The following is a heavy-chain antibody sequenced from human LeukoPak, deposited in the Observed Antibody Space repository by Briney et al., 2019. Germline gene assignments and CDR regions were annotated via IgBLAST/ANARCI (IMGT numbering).Heavy chain of an antibody. Sequence: ASVKVSCKASGGTFSSYAISWVRQAPGQGLEWVGWISPYTFNTNPAQKFQDRVTMTTDTSTSTAYMVLSSLRSDDTAVYYCARDERTAAAGTEGYFDYWGQGTLVTVSS. J-gene: IGHJ4*02. CDR2: ISPYTFNT. CDR3: ARDERTAAAGTEGYFDY. CDR1: GGTFSSYA. D-gene: IGHD6-13*01. V-gene: IGHV1-18*01.